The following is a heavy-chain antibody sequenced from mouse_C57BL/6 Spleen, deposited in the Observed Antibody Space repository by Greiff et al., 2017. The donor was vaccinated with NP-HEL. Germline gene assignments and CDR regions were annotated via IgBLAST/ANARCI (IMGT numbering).Heavy chain of an antibody. Sequence: VQLQQSGADLAKPGASVKLSCKASGYTFTSYWMHWVKQRPGQGLDWIGYINPSSGYTKYNQKFKDKATLTADISSSTAYMQLSSLTYGDSAVYYCARGGANGYVDVWGTGTTVTVAS. CDR3: ARGGANGYVDV. CDR1: GYTFTSYW. V-gene: IGHV1-7*01. CDR2: INPSSGYT. J-gene: IGHJ1*03.